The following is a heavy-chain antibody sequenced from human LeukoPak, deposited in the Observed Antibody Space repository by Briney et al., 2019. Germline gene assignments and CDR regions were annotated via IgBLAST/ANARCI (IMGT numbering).Heavy chain of an antibody. V-gene: IGHV4-34*01. Sequence: PSETLSLTCAVYGGSFSGYYWSWIRQPPGKGLEWIGEINHSGSTNYNPSLKSRVTISVDTSKNQFSLKLSSVTAADTAVYYCARTTLQQLTHSDYWGQGTLVTVSS. CDR1: GGSFSGYY. D-gene: IGHD6-13*01. J-gene: IGHJ4*02. CDR2: INHSGST. CDR3: ARTTLQQLTHSDY.